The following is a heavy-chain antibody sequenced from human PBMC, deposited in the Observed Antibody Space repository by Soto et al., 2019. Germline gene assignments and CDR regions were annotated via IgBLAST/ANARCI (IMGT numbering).Heavy chain of an antibody. CDR2: ISGSGGST. CDR1: GFTFSSYA. CDR3: AKDDQYYDILTGYYPSGMDV. Sequence: GGSLRLSCAASGFTFSSYAMSWVRQAPGKGLEWVSAISGSGGSTYYADSVKGRFTISRDNSKNTLYLQMNSLRAEDTAVYYCAKDDQYYDILTGYYPSGMDVWGQGTTVTVSS. V-gene: IGHV3-23*01. J-gene: IGHJ6*02. D-gene: IGHD3-9*01.